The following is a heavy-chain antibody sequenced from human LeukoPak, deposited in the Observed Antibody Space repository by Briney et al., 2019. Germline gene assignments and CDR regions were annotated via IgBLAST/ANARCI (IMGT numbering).Heavy chain of an antibody. Sequence: PGGSLRLSCVASGFIVSNNYMSWVRQAPGKGLEWVSVIYSSGPIFYADSVKGRFTISRDNSKNTLYLQINSLRGEDTAVYYCAKGKYSSGGVPDYWGQGTLVTVSS. CDR2: IYSSGPI. CDR1: GFIVSNNY. D-gene: IGHD6-19*01. CDR3: AKGKYSSGGVPDY. J-gene: IGHJ4*02. V-gene: IGHV3-53*01.